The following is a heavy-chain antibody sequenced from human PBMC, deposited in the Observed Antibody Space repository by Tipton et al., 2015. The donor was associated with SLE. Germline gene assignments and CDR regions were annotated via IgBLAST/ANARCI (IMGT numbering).Heavy chain of an antibody. D-gene: IGHD4-17*01. Sequence: TLSLTCSVSDDSIRDYYFSWIRQPPGKELEWIGYISYSGSTRDNPSLERRVTLSVDTPNNHFSLRLSSVTAADTAIYYCARQLGYSDPFAFDYWGQGTLVTVSS. J-gene: IGHJ4*02. V-gene: IGHV4-59*08. CDR1: DDSIRDYY. CDR3: ARQLGYSDPFAFDY. CDR2: ISYSGST.